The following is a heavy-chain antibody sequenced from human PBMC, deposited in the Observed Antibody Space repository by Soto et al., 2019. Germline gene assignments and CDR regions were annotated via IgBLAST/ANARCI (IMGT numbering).Heavy chain of an antibody. J-gene: IGHJ4*02. V-gene: IGHV4-39*02. D-gene: IGHD4-17*01. CDR1: GGSISSSSYY. CDR2: IYYRGTT. Sequence: SETLSLTCTVSGGSISSSSYYWGWIRQPPGKGLEWIGNIYYRGTTYYNPSLKSRVTISVDTSKNQFSLKLASVTAADTAVYYCARDYGDYQFDYWGQGTLGTVS. CDR3: ARDYGDYQFDY.